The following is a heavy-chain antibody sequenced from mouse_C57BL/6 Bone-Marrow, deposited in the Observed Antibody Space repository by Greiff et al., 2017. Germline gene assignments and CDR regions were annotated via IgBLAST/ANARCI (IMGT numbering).Heavy chain of an antibody. Sequence: VQLQQSGAELVRPGASVTLSCTASGFNIKDDYMHWAKQRPEPGLEWIGWIDPENGDTEYASKFQGKATITADTSSNTAYLQLSSLTSEDTAVYYCMIYDGPYYFDYWGQGTTLTVSS. CDR3: MIYDGPYYFDY. CDR2: IDPENGDT. J-gene: IGHJ2*01. D-gene: IGHD2-3*01. CDR1: GFNIKDDY. V-gene: IGHV14-4*01.